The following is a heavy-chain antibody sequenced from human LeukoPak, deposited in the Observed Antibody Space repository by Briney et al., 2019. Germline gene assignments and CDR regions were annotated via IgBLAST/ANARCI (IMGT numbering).Heavy chain of an antibody. CDR1: GDSVSSNSAA. CDR3: ARDSPLTTVTTFPYWYFDL. V-gene: IGHV6-1*01. CDR2: TYYRSKWYN. D-gene: IGHD4-17*01. Sequence: SQTLSLTCAIFGDSVSSNSAAWNWIRQSPSRGLEWLGGTYYRSKWYNDYAVSVKSRITINPDTSKNQFSLQLNSVTPEDTVVYYCARDSPLTTVTTFPYWYFDLWGRGTLVTVSS. J-gene: IGHJ2*01.